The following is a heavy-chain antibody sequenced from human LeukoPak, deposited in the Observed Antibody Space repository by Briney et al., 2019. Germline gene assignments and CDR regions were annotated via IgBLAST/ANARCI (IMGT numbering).Heavy chain of an antibody. J-gene: IGHJ4*02. V-gene: IGHV1-69*01. Sequence: SVKVSCKASGGTFSSYAISWVRQAPGQGLEWMGGTIPIFGTANYAQKFQGRVTITADESTSTAYMELSSLRSEDTAVYYCARGSRCSSTSCYAGDDYWGQGTLVTVSS. D-gene: IGHD2-2*01. CDR2: TIPIFGTA. CDR1: GGTFSSYA. CDR3: ARGSRCSSTSCYAGDDY.